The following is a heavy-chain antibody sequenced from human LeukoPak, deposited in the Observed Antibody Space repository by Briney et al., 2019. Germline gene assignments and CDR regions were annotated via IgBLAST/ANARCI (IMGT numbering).Heavy chain of an antibody. D-gene: IGHD2-2*01. V-gene: IGHV4-4*07. CDR3: ARDGGRYCSSTSCDDAFDI. CDR2: IYTSGST. J-gene: IGHJ3*02. CDR1: GGSISSYY. Sequence: SETLSLTCTVSGGSISSYYWSWIRQPAGKGLEWIGRIYTSGSTNYNPSLKSRVTMSVDTSKNQFSLKLSSVTAADTAVYYCARDGGRYCSSTSCDDAFDIWGQGTMVTVSS.